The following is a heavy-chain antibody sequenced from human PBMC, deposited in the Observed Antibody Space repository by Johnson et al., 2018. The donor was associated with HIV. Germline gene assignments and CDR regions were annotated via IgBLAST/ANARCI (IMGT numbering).Heavy chain of an antibody. D-gene: IGHD4-17*01. CDR2: ISWNSGSI. CDR1: GSTFDDYA. V-gene: IGHV3-9*01. J-gene: IGHJ3*01. CDR3: ARDATPWGRDYVGYAFDL. Sequence: QLVESGGDLVTAGGSLRLSCAASGSTFDDYAMHWVRQAPGKGLAWVSGISWNSGSIGYADSVKGRFTISRDNSKNTLYLQMNSLRAEDTAVYYCARDATPWGRDYVGYAFDLWGQGTMVTVSS.